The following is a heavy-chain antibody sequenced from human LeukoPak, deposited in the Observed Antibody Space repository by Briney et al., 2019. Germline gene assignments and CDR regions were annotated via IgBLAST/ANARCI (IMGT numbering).Heavy chain of an antibody. J-gene: IGHJ4*02. CDR3: AKDLQPAAGMFPPRGNFDY. D-gene: IGHD6-13*01. CDR1: GFTFSSYA. V-gene: IGHV3-23*01. Sequence: GSLRPSCAASGFTFSSYAMSWVRQAPGKGLDWVSAISGGGGSTYYADSVKGRFTISRDNSKNTLYLQMNSLRAEDTAVYYCAKDLQPAAGMFPPRGNFDYWGQGTLVTVSS. CDR2: ISGGGGST.